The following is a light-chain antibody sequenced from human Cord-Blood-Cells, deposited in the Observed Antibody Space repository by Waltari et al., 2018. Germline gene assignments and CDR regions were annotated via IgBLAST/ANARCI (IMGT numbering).Light chain of an antibody. J-gene: IGLJ3*02. V-gene: IGLV2-11*01. CDR1: SSDVGGYNY. CDR2: DVS. CDR3: CSYAGSYTFEV. Sequence: QSALTQPRSVSGSPGQSVTISCTGTSSDVGGYNYVSWYQQHPGKAPKLMIYDVSTRPSGVPDRFSGSKSGNTASLTISGLQAEDEADYYCCSYAGSYTFEVFGGGTKLTVL.